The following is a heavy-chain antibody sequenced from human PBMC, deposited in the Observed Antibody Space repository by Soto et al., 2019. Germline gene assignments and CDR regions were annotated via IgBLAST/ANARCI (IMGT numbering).Heavy chain of an antibody. V-gene: IGHV3-23*01. D-gene: IGHD3-10*01. Sequence: AGGSLRLSCAASGFTFSSYAMSWVRQAPGKGLEWVSAISGSGGSTYYADSVKGRFTISRDNSKNTLYLQMNSLRAEDTAVYYCARASITMVRGVTYYYYYMDVWGKGTTVTVSS. J-gene: IGHJ6*03. CDR1: GFTFSSYA. CDR2: ISGSGGST. CDR3: ARASITMVRGVTYYYYYMDV.